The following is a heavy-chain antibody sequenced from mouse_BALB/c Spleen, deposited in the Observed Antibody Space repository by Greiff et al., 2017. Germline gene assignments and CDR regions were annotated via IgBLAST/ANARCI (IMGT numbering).Heavy chain of an antibody. CDR2: IDPANGNT. J-gene: IGHJ4*01. CDR3: ARTYLYAMDY. D-gene: IGHD5-1*01. CDR1: GFNIKDTY. Sequence: EVQLQESGAELVKPGASVKLSCTASGFNIKDTYMHWVKQRPEQGLEWIGRIDPANGNTKYDPKFQGKATITADTSSNTAYLQLSSLTSEDTAVYYCARTYLYAMDYWGQGTSVTVSS. V-gene: IGHV14-3*02.